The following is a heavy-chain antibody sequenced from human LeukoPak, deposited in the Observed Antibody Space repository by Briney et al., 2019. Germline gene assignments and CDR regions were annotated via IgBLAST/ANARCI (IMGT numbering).Heavy chain of an antibody. CDR2: ISSSSSYI. CDR1: GFTFNSYS. V-gene: IGHV3-21*01. D-gene: IGHD5-24*01. J-gene: IGHJ3*02. Sequence: PGGSLRLSCAASGFTFNSYSMNWVRQAPGKGLEWVSSISSSSSYIYYADSVKGRFTISRDNAKNSLYLQMNSLRAEDTAVYYCARDTENVEAFDIWGQGTMVTVSS. CDR3: ARDTENVEAFDI.